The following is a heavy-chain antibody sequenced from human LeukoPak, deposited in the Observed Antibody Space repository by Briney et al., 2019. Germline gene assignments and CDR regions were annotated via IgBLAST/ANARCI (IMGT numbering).Heavy chain of an antibody. CDR3: ARDESPLGRWLVHGVY. J-gene: IGHJ4*02. V-gene: IGHV1-46*04. D-gene: IGHD6-19*01. CDR2: INPNGGST. Sequence: GASVKVSCKASGYTFTNYFMNWVRLAPGQGLEWVGIINPNGGSTNYAQKLQGRVTLTRDLSTNTVYMEIRNLISEDTAVYYCARDESPLGRWLVHGVYWGQGTLVTVSS. CDR1: GYTFTNYF.